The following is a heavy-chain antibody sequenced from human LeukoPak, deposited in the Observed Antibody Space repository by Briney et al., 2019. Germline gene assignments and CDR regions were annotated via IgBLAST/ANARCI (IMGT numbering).Heavy chain of an antibody. Sequence: PGGSLRLSCAASGFTFSSYRMHWVRQAPGKGLVWVLRINSDGSSTNYADSVKGRFTISRDNAKNSLYLQMNSLRAEDTAVYYCARDRSSWYRSPIDYWGQGTLVTVSS. D-gene: IGHD6-13*01. V-gene: IGHV3-74*01. CDR1: GFTFSSYR. CDR3: ARDRSSWYRSPIDY. J-gene: IGHJ4*02. CDR2: INSDGSST.